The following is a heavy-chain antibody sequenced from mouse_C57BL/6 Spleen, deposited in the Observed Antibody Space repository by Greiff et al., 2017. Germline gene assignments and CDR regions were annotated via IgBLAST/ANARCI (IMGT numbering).Heavy chain of an antibody. J-gene: IGHJ4*01. Sequence: QVQLKESGAELVRPGASVTLSCKASGYTFTDYEMHWVKQTPVHGLEWIGAIDPETGGTAYNQKFKGKAILTADKSSSTAYMELRSLTSEDSAVYYCTRRSYYGSSYEGAMDYWGQGTSVTVSS. CDR2: IDPETGGT. V-gene: IGHV1-15*01. D-gene: IGHD1-1*01. CDR1: GYTFTDYE. CDR3: TRRSYYGSSYEGAMDY.